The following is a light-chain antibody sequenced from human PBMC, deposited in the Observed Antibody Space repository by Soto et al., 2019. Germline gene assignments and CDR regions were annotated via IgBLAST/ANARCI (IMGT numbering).Light chain of an antibody. Sequence: QSVLTQSPSASASLGASVNLTCTLTGGHSTYSIGWHQQQPQRGPRFLMRLNSDGSHSKGDGIPDRFSGSSSGAERFLTISSLQSEDEAYYYCQTWGRGIVVFGGGTKVTVL. CDR1: GGHSTYS. CDR2: LNSDGSH. J-gene: IGLJ2*01. CDR3: QTWGRGIVV. V-gene: IGLV4-69*02.